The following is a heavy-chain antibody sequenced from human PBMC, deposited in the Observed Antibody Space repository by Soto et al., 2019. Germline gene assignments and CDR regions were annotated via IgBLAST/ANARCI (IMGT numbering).Heavy chain of an antibody. D-gene: IGHD3-3*01. CDR1: GYTFTSYG. CDR3: ARASTIFGVVSFYYYGMDV. J-gene: IGHJ6*02. V-gene: IGHV1-18*04. Sequence: ASGKVSCKASGYTFTSYGISWVRQAPGQGLEWMGWISAYNGNTNYAQKLQGRVTMTTDTSTSTAYMELRSLRSDDTAVYYCARASTIFGVVSFYYYGMDVRGQGTTATVSS. CDR2: ISAYNGNT.